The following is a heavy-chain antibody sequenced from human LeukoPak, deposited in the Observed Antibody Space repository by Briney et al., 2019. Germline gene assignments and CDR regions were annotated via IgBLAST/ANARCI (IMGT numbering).Heavy chain of an antibody. Sequence: PSETLSLTCTVSRGSISGYSWSWLRQSPGGGLEWVGYIYYSGDTSYNPSLGSRVTLSVDTSKNQFSLKLRSVTTADTAVYYCVRGPYGASISKWFDRWGQGTQVIVSP. CDR3: VRGPYGASISKWFDR. CDR1: RGSISGYS. D-gene: IGHD4/OR15-4a*01. V-gene: IGHV4-59*01. CDR2: IYYSGDT. J-gene: IGHJ5*02.